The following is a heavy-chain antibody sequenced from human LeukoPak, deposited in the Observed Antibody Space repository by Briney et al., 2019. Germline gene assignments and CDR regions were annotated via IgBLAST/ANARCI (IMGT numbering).Heavy chain of an antibody. Sequence: GGSLRLSCAASGFTFSSYGMHWVRQAPGKGLEWVAVIWYDGSNKYYADSVKGRFTISRDNSKNTLCLQMNSLRAEDTAVYYCASRVVVPAANMDVWGKGTTVTVSS. CDR2: IWYDGSNK. V-gene: IGHV3-33*01. CDR1: GFTFSSYG. J-gene: IGHJ6*04. D-gene: IGHD2-2*01. CDR3: ASRVVVPAANMDV.